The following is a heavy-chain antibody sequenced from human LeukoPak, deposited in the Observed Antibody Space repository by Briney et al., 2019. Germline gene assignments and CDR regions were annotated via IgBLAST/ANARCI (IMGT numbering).Heavy chain of an antibody. CDR2: ISNDGTEK. J-gene: IGHJ4*02. Sequence: GGSLRLSCTASEITFTNYGMHWVRQAPGKGLEWVAVISNDGTEKYYADSVKGRFTISRDNSENTLYLQLNSLRPDDTAVYYCARVRVILTTMASFSYWGLGTLVTVSS. D-gene: IGHD3-9*01. V-gene: IGHV3-30-3*01. CDR1: EITFTNYG. CDR3: ARVRVILTTMASFSY.